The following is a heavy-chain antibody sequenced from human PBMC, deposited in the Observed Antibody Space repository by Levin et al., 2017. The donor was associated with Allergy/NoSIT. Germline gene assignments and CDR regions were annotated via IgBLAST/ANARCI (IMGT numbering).Heavy chain of an antibody. Sequence: SETLSLTCAVSGGSISSSNWWSWVRQPPGKGLEWIGEIYHSGSTNYNPSLKSRVTISVDKSKNQFSLKLSSVTAADTAVYYCARFPGGGLLGFDYWGQGTLVTVSS. J-gene: IGHJ4*02. CDR2: IYHSGST. CDR3: ARFPGGGLLGFDY. D-gene: IGHD3-10*01. CDR1: GGSISSSNW. V-gene: IGHV4-4*02.